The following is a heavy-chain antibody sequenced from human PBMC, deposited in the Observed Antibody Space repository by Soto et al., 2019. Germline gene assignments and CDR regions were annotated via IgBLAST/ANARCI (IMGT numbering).Heavy chain of an antibody. CDR2: INPSGGST. D-gene: IGHD2-15*01. V-gene: IGHV1-46*03. CDR3: ARDAAQLTEVVLAANWFDP. CDR1: GYTFTSYY. Sequence: ASVKVSCKASGYTFTSYYMHWVRQAPGQGLEWMGIINPSGGSTSYAQKFQGRVTMTRDTSTSTVYMELSSLRSEDTAVYYCARDAAQLTEVVLAANWFDPWGQGTLVTVSS. J-gene: IGHJ5*02.